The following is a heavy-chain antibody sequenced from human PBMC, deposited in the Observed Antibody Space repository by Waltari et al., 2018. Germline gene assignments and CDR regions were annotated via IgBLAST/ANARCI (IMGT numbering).Heavy chain of an antibody. CDR1: GGSFSGYY. CDR2: INHSGST. Sequence: QVQLQQWGAGLLKPSETLSLTCAVYGGSFSGYYWSWIRQPPGKGLEWIGEINHSGSTNYNPSLKSRVTISVDTSKNQFSLKLSSVTAADTAVYYCARLRYDFWSGYYNGLGHYFDYWGQGTLVTVSS. D-gene: IGHD3-3*01. J-gene: IGHJ4*02. V-gene: IGHV4-34*01. CDR3: ARLRYDFWSGYYNGLGHYFDY.